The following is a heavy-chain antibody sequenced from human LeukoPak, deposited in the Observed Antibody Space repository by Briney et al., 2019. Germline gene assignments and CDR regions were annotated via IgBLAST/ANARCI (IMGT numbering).Heavy chain of an antibody. Sequence: ALVKVSCKASGYTFTGYYMHWVRQAPGQGLEWMGWISAYNGNTNYAQKLQGRVTMTTDTSTSTAYMELRSLRSDDTAVYYCARDDFWSGYPDWGQGTLVTVSS. J-gene: IGHJ4*02. CDR2: ISAYNGNT. CDR3: ARDDFWSGYPD. V-gene: IGHV1-18*04. D-gene: IGHD3-3*01. CDR1: GYTFTGYY.